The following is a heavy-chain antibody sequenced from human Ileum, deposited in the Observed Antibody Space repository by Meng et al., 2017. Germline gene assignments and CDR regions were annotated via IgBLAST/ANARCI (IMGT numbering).Heavy chain of an antibody. J-gene: IGHJ4*02. CDR2: MNPNSGNT. CDR3: ARGRHVGCSGGSCYHY. CDR1: GYTFTSYD. D-gene: IGHD2-15*01. V-gene: IGHV1-8*01. Sequence: ASVKVSCKASGYTFTSYDINWVRQATGQGLEWMGWMNPNSGNTGYAQKFQGRVTMTRNTSISTAYMELSSLRSEDTAVYYCARGRHVGCSGGSCYHYWGQGTLVTVSS.